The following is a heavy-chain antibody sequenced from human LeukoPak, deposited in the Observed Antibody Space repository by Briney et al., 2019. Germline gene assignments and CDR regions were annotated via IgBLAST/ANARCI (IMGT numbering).Heavy chain of an antibody. V-gene: IGHV3-15*01. CDR1: GFTFSNAW. CDR2: IKSKTDGGTT. D-gene: IGHD3-3*01. J-gene: IGHJ3*02. CDR3: TTGDYDSPDAFDI. Sequence: GGSLRLSCAASGFTFSNAWMSWVRQAPGKGLEWGGRIKSKTDGGTTDYASTVKGRFTISRDDSKNTLYLQVNSLKTEDTAVYYCTTGDYDSPDAFDIWGQGTMVTVAS.